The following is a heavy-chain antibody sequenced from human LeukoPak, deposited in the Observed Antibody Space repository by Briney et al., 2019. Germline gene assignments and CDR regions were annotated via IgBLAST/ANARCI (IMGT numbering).Heavy chain of an antibody. J-gene: IGHJ5*02. CDR2: ISSSGSTI. CDR3: ARLGYCSGGSCPNWFDP. CDR1: GFAISSYE. Sequence: GGSLRLSCAASGFAISSYEMNWVCQALGKGLEWVSYISSSGSTIYYADSVKGRFTISRDNAKNSLYLQMNSLRAEDTAVYYCARLGYCSGGSCPNWFDPWGQGSLVTVSS. D-gene: IGHD2-15*01. V-gene: IGHV3-48*03.